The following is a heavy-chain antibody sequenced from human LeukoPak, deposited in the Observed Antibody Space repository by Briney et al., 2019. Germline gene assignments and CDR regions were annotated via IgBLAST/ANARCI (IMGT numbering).Heavy chain of an antibody. CDR3: ARVGSGSYPYFDY. V-gene: IGHV4-34*01. J-gene: IGHJ4*02. CDR2: INHSGST. Sequence: PSETLSLTCAVYGGSFSGYYWSWIRQPPGKGLEWIGEINHSGSTYYNPSLKSRVTISVDRSKNQFSLKLSSVTAADTAVYYCARVGSGSYPYFDYWGQGTLVTVSS. D-gene: IGHD1-26*01. CDR1: GGSFSGYY.